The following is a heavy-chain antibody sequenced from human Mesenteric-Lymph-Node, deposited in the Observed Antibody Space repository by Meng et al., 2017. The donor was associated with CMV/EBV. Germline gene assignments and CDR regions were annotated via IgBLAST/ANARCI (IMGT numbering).Heavy chain of an antibody. J-gene: IGHJ5*02. CDR1: GYRFNSYW. V-gene: IGHV5-51*01. CDR3: AREYSGSRGFDKWFGP. CDR2: IYPDDSYT. Sequence: KVSCQGSGYRFNSYWIGWVRQMPGKGLEWMGIIYPDDSYTRYSPSFQGQVTISADKSISTAYLQWSSLRASDTAMYYCAREYSGSRGFDKWFGPWGQGTLVTVSS. D-gene: IGHD6-6*01.